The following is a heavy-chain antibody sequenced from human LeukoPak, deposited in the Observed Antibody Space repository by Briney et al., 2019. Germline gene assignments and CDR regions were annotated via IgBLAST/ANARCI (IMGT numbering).Heavy chain of an antibody. J-gene: IGHJ3*02. V-gene: IGHV3-48*03. CDR3: ARDLAPEFLWFGESQNAFDI. CDR2: ISSSGTTI. Sequence: PGGSLRLSCAASGFTFTTYEMNWVRQAPGKGLEWVSYISSSGTTIYYADSVKGRFTISRDNAKNSLYLQMNSLRAEDTAVYYCARDLAPEFLWFGESQNAFDIWGQGTMVTVSS. CDR1: GFTFTTYE. D-gene: IGHD3-10*01.